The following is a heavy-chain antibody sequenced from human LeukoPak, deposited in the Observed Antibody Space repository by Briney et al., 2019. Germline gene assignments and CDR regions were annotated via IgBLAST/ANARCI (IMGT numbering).Heavy chain of an antibody. Sequence: ASVKVSCKASGYTFTGYYMHWVRQAPGQGLEWMGWINPNSGGTNYAQKFQGRVTMTRDTSISTAYMELSRLRSDDTAVYYCARGPRLYSSAWGAFDIWGQGTLVTVSS. CDR3: ARGPRLYSSAWGAFDI. CDR1: GYTFTGYY. V-gene: IGHV1-2*02. J-gene: IGHJ3*02. D-gene: IGHD6-19*01. CDR2: INPNSGGT.